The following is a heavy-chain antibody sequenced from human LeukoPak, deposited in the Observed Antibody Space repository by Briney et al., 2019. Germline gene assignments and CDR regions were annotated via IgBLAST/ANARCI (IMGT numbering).Heavy chain of an antibody. Sequence: GGSLRLSCAASGFTFSDYTLNWVRQPPGKGLEWVSSITGDSNYIYYADSVKGRFTVSRDNAKNSLYLQMDSLRAEDTAVYFCAREDFFTPHSWGQGTLVTVSS. V-gene: IGHV3-21*04. CDR1: GFTFSDYT. CDR2: ITGDSNYI. D-gene: IGHD3/OR15-3a*01. J-gene: IGHJ4*02. CDR3: AREDFFTPHS.